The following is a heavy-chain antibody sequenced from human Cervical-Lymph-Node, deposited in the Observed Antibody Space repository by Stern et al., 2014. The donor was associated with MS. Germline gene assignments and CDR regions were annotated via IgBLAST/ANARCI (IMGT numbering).Heavy chain of an antibody. Sequence: QVQLVQSGAEVTKPGSSAKVSCKASGGTFSKFPSSWVRQAPGQGLEWMGGIFPVFGTPTYAQEFRGRVTIPADVSTSTVYMELSSLRSDDTAVYYCALSSETSDRWYSLGYDLWGQGTLVTVSS. D-gene: IGHD6-13*01. J-gene: IGHJ5*02. CDR1: GGTFSKFP. CDR3: ALSSETSDRWYSLGYDL. CDR2: IFPVFGTP. V-gene: IGHV1-69*01.